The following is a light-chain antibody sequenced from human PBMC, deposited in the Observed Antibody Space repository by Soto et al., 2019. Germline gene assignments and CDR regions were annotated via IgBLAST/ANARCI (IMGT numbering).Light chain of an antibody. CDR3: QQYNNWPPYT. CDR2: GAS. Sequence: EILMTQSPATLSASPGERATISCRASQSVSSNLAWYQQKPGQAPRLLIYGASTMATGIPASFSGSGSGTEFTLTIISLQSEDFAVSYCQQYNNWPPYTFGQGTKLEIK. CDR1: QSVSSN. J-gene: IGKJ2*01. V-gene: IGKV3-15*01.